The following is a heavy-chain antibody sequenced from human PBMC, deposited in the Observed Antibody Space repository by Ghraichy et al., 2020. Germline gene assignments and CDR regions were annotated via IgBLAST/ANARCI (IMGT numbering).Heavy chain of an antibody. CDR2: ISSSSSTI. D-gene: IGHD1-1*01. CDR1: GFTFSSYS. J-gene: IGHJ4*02. CDR3: AREGVQLERRTPFDY. V-gene: IGHV3-48*02. Sequence: GGSLRLSCAASGFTFSSYSMNWVRQAPGKGLEWVSYISSSSSTIYYADSVKGRFTISRDNAKNSLYLQMNSLRDEDTAVYYCAREGVQLERRTPFDYWGQGTLVTVSS.